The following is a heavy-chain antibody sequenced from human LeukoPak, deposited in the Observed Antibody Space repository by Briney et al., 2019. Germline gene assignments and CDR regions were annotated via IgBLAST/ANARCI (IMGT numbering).Heavy chain of an antibody. D-gene: IGHD2-21*02. Sequence: GGSLRLSCAASGFTFSSYAMSWVRQAPGKGLEWVSDISGSGSSTYYADSVKGRFTISRDNAKNSLYLQMNSLRAEDTAVYYCARFDSVVVTAVRDAFDIWGQGTMVTVSS. CDR1: GFTFSSYA. CDR3: ARFDSVVVTAVRDAFDI. J-gene: IGHJ3*02. CDR2: ISGSGSST. V-gene: IGHV3-23*01.